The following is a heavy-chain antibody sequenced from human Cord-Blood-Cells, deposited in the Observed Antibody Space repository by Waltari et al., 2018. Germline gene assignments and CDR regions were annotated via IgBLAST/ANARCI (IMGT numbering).Heavy chain of an antibody. Sequence: QVQLVESGGGVVQPGGSLRLSCAASGFTFSSYGMHWVRQAPGKGLEWVAFIRDDGSNKYYADSVKGRFTIARDNSKTTLYLQMNSLRAEDTAVYYCAKEASGSYFDYWGQGTLVTVSS. J-gene: IGHJ4*02. D-gene: IGHD1-26*01. CDR2: IRDDGSNK. CDR3: AKEASGSYFDY. CDR1: GFTFSSYG. V-gene: IGHV3-30*02.